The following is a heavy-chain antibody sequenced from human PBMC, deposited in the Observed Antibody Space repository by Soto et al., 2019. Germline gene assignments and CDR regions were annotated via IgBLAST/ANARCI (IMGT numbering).Heavy chain of an antibody. CDR2: VNPIVSMS. Sequence: QVQLVQSGAEVKRPGSSVKVSCKASGDTFNFYSLNWVRQAPGLGLEGMGRVNPIVSMSNYAQKFQGRVTMTADKSTSTAYMELSSLRSEDTAIYYCASSYGSGYRAFDYWGQGALVTGSS. V-gene: IGHV1-69*02. CDR3: ASSYGSGYRAFDY. CDR1: GDTFNFYS. J-gene: IGHJ4*02. D-gene: IGHD3-10*01.